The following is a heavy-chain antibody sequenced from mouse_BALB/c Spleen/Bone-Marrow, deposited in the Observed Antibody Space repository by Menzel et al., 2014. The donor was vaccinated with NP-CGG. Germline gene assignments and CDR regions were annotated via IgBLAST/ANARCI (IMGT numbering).Heavy chain of an antibody. CDR3: ARSLYGYDWYFDV. V-gene: IGHV1-14*01. Sequence: VQLQQSGPELVKPGASVKMSCKASGCTFTSYVMHWVKQKPGQGLEWIGNINPYNDNTKYNEKFKGKATLTSDKSSSTAYMELSSLTSEDSAVYYCARSLYGYDWYFDVWGAGTTVTVSS. J-gene: IGHJ1*01. CDR2: INPYNDNT. D-gene: IGHD2-2*01. CDR1: GCTFTSYV.